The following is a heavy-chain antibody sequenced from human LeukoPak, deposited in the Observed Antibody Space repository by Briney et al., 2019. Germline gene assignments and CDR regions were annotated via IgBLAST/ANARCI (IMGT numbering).Heavy chain of an antibody. D-gene: IGHD3-10*01. CDR1: GFTFSSYG. CDR2: ISYDGSNK. J-gene: IGHJ4*02. V-gene: IGHV3-30*18. CDR3: AKDTGRGDY. Sequence: GGSLRLSCAASGFTFSSYGMHWVRQAPGKGLEWVAVISYDGSNKYYADSVKGRFTISRDNSKNTLYLQMNSLRVDDTAVYFCAKDTGRGDYWGQGTLVTVSS.